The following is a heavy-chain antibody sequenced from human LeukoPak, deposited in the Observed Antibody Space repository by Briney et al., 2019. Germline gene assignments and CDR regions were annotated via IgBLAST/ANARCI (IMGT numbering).Heavy chain of an antibody. V-gene: IGHV3-66*01. D-gene: IGHD6-13*01. CDR1: GFTVSNNY. CDR3: ARGRVSVYSSSWYYDY. Sequence: PGGSLRLSCAASGFTVSNNYMSWVRQAPGKGLEWVSVIYSGGSTYYADSVKGRLTISRDNSKNTVSLQMNSLRAEDTAVYYCARGRVSVYSSSWYYDYWGQGTLVTVSS. CDR2: IYSGGST. J-gene: IGHJ4*02.